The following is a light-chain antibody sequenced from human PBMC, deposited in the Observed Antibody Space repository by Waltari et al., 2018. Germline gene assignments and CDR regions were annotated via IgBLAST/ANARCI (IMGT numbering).Light chain of an antibody. CDR1: QTVRSY. CDR2: DAS. J-gene: IGKJ2*01. V-gene: IGKV3-11*01. CDR3: QQRSNWPYT. Sequence: EIVLTQSPATLSLSPGERATLSGRASQTVRSYLAWYQQKPGQAPRLLIFDASSRAPGIPAKFSGSGSGTDFTLTVSNLEPEDFAVYYCQQRSNWPYTFGQGTRVEIK.